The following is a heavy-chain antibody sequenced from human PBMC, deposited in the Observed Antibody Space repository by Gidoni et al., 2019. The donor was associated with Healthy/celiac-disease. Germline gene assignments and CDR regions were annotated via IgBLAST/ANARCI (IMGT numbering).Heavy chain of an antibody. D-gene: IGHD5-12*01. Sequence: QVQLVESGGGVVQPGGSLRLSCAASVFTFSSYGMHWVRQAPGKGLEWVAVIWYDGSNKYYADSVKGRFTISRDNSKNTLYLQMNSLRAEDTAVYYCARGEGYSGYDYFDYWGQGTLVTVSS. CDR2: IWYDGSNK. V-gene: IGHV3-33*01. CDR1: VFTFSSYG. CDR3: ARGEGYSGYDYFDY. J-gene: IGHJ4*02.